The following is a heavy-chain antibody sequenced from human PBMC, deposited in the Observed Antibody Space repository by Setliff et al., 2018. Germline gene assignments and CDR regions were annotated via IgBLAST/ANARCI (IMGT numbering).Heavy chain of an antibody. CDR3: ARYRNYFDY. CDR1: GASISSYY. V-gene: IGHV4-59*01. CDR2: IYASGST. J-gene: IGHJ4*02. Sequence: SETLSLTCTVSGASISSYYWSWIRQPPGKGLEWIGYIYASGSTNYNPSLKSRVTLSVDTSKNQFSLNLNSVTAADTAVYYCARYRNYFDYWGQGTLVTVSS.